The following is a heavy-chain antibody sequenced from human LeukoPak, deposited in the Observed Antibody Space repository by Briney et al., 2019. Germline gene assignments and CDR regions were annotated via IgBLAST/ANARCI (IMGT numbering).Heavy chain of an antibody. CDR1: GFTFSDFY. Sequence: GGSLRLPCAASGFTFSDFYMTWIRQAPGKGLEWISYISNRGSTIYYADSVRGRFTISRDNAKNSLYLQMNSLRAEDTAVYYCARSADRSGYFREITLYYFDYWGQGTLVTVSS. D-gene: IGHD3-22*01. J-gene: IGHJ4*02. CDR3: ARSADRSGYFREITLYYFDY. CDR2: ISNRGSTI. V-gene: IGHV3-11*01.